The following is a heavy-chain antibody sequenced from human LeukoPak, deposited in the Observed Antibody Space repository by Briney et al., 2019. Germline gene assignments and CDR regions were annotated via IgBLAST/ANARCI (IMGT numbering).Heavy chain of an antibody. J-gene: IGHJ2*01. D-gene: IGHD4-23*01. V-gene: IGHV4-30-4*01. CDR2: IYYSGST. Sequence: SETLSLTCTVSGGSISSGDYYWSWIRQPPGKGLEWIEYIYYSGSTYYNPSLKSRVTISIDTSKNQFSLKLSSVTAADTAVYYCARDRGGNSFWYFDLWGRGTLVTVSS. CDR3: ARDRGGNSFWYFDL. CDR1: GGSISSGDYY.